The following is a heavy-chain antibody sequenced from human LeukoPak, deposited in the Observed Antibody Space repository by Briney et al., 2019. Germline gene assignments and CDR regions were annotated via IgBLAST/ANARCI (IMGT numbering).Heavy chain of an antibody. Sequence: SETLSLTCTVSGGSISSYYWSWIRQPAGKGLEWIGRIYTSGSTNYNPSLKSRVTMSVDTTKNQFSLKLSSVTAADTAVYYCARVRGDGYNLPFDYWGQGTLVTVSS. D-gene: IGHD5-24*01. CDR3: ARVRGDGYNLPFDY. J-gene: IGHJ4*02. CDR1: GGSISSYY. V-gene: IGHV4-4*07. CDR2: IYTSGST.